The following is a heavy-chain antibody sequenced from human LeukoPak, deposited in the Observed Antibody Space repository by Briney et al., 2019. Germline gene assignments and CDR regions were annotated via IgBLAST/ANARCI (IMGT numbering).Heavy chain of an antibody. CDR1: GGPIRIGDYY. Sequence: SQTLSLTCTVSGGPIRIGDYYWSWIRQPPGKGLEWIGYIYYSGSTYYNPSLKSRVTISADTSKNQFSLKLSSVTAADTAVYYFASIYCSGGSCYSPFDYWGQGTLVTVSS. V-gene: IGHV4-30-4*08. J-gene: IGHJ4*02. CDR2: IYYSGST. D-gene: IGHD2-15*01. CDR3: ASIYCSGGSCYSPFDY.